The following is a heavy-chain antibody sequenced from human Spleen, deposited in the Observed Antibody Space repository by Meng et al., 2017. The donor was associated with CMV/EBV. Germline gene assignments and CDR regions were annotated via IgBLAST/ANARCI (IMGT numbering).Heavy chain of an antibody. J-gene: IGHJ5*02. CDR2: INPITGDT. Sequence: KASGHTVTGSYMHWVRQTPGQGVAWRGWINPITGDTNYAQKFQEGATMTRDTSINTAYMDLSRLTSDDTAVYYCARGPWNYDYNYFDPWGQGTLVTVSS. V-gene: IGHV1-2*02. CDR1: GHTVTGSY. CDR3: ARGPWNYDYNYFDP. D-gene: IGHD1-7*01.